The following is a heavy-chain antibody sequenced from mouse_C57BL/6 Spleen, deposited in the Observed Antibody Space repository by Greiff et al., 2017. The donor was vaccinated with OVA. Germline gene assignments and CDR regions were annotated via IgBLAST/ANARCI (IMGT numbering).Heavy chain of an antibody. J-gene: IGHJ4*01. CDR1: GFSLTSYG. D-gene: IGHD4-1*01. Sequence: VHLVESGPGLVQPSQSLSITCTVSGFSLTSYGVHWVRQSPGKGLEWLGVIWSGGSTDYNAAFISRLSISKDNSKSQVFFKMNSLQADDTAIYYCARNPGTGYYAMDYWGQGTSVTVSS. CDR3: ARNPGTGYYAMDY. CDR2: IWSGGST. V-gene: IGHV2-2*01.